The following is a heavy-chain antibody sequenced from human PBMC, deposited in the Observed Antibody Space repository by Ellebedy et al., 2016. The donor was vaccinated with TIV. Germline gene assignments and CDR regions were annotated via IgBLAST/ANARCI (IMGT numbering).Heavy chain of an antibody. Sequence: SETLSLXXSVSGGSISSDDYYWSWIRQAPGKGLEWIGNIHYSGSTDYKPSLKSRVSISLDTSKNQFSLRVTSVTAADTAVYYCARDRAAYNDFDYWGQGTLVTVSS. CDR1: GGSISSDDYY. CDR3: ARDRAAYNDFDY. CDR2: IHYSGST. V-gene: IGHV4-30-4*01. J-gene: IGHJ4*02. D-gene: IGHD5-24*01.